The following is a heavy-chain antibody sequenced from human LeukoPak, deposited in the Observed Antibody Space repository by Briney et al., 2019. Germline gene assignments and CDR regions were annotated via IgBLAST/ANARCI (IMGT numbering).Heavy chain of an antibody. Sequence: GGSLRLSCAASGFTFSSYSMSWVRQAPGKGLEWVSYISSSSSTIYYADSVKGRFTISRDNAKNSLYLQMNSLRAEDTAVYYCARECIAARREAMDYWGQGTLVTVSS. D-gene: IGHD6-6*01. CDR1: GFTFSSYS. J-gene: IGHJ4*02. CDR2: ISSSSSTI. V-gene: IGHV3-48*04. CDR3: ARECIAARREAMDY.